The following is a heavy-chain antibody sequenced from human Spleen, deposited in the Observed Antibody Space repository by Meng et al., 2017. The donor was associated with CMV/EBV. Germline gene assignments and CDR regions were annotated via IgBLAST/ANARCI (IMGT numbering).Heavy chain of an antibody. V-gene: IGHV1-18*01. CDR1: GYTFTSYG. CDR2: INPDNGDT. J-gene: IGHJ6*02. CDR3: ARVVAAADNGGMDV. Sequence: ASVKVSCKASGYTFTSYGITWVRQAPGQGLEWMGWINPDNGDTNYAQKVQGRVTMTTDRFTSTAYMDLRSLRSDDTAVYYCARVVAAADNGGMDVWGQGTTVTVSS. D-gene: IGHD6-13*01.